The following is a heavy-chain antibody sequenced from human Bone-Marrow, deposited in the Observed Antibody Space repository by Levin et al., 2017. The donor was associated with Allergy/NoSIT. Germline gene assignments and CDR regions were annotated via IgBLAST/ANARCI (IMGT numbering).Heavy chain of an antibody. V-gene: IGHV3-30*18. CDR1: GFTFSSYV. CDR2: ISYDGSNK. J-gene: IGHJ4*02. CDR3: AKISGFDTFDY. Sequence: GGSLRLSCAASGFTFSSYVMHWVRQAPGKGLEWVAVISYDGSNKYYADSVKGRFTISRDNSKNTLYLQMNSLRAEDTAVYYCAKISGFDTFDYWGQGTLVTVSS. D-gene: IGHD3-3*02.